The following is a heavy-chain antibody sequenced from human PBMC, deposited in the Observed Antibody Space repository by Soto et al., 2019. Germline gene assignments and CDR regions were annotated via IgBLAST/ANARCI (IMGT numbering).Heavy chain of an antibody. V-gene: IGHV5-10-1*01. CDR2: IDPSDSYT. D-gene: IGHD5-12*01. CDR1: GYSFTSYW. J-gene: IGHJ6*02. CDR3: ARPTSRGYDNYYYGMDV. Sequence: GESLKISCKASGYSFTSYWISWVRQMPGKGLAWMGRIDPSDSYTNYSPSFQGHVTISADKSISTAYLQGSSLKASDTAMYYCARPTSRGYDNYYYGMDVWGQGTTVTVSS.